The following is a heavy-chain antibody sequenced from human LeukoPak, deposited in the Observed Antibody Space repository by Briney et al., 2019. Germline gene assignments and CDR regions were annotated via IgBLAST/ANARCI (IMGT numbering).Heavy chain of an antibody. CDR3: ARVVREMATLRFDP. CDR1: GDSISSYY. Sequence: SETLSLTCTVSGDSISSYYWSWIRQPPGKGLEWIGYIYYSGSTNYNPSLKSRVTISVDTSKNQFSLKLSSVTAADTAVCYCARVVREMATLRFDPWGQGTLVTVSS. V-gene: IGHV4-59*01. J-gene: IGHJ5*02. D-gene: IGHD5-24*01. CDR2: IYYSGST.